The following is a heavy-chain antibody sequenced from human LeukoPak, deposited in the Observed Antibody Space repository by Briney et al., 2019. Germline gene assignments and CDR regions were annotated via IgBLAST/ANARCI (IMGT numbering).Heavy chain of an antibody. J-gene: IGHJ4*02. CDR1: GGSVSNGSYY. D-gene: IGHD3-22*01. V-gene: IGHV4-61*10. CDR2: IYISGST. Sequence: SETLSLTCTVSGGSVSNGSYYWSWIRQPAGKGLEWIGQIYISGSTSYNPSLKSRVTMSVDTSKNEFSLKLSSVTAADTAVYFCARDDDTSGHYFDSWGQGTLVHVSS. CDR3: ARDDDTSGHYFDS.